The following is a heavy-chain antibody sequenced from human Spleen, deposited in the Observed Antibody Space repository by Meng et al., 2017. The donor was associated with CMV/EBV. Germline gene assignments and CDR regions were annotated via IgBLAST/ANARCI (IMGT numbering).Heavy chain of an antibody. D-gene: IGHD1-26*01. CDR3: AKSPSGSYIFDY. CDR1: GFAFSYYG. V-gene: IGHV3-33*06. J-gene: IGHJ4*02. CDR2: IWFDGSNK. Sequence: GESLKISCAASGFAFSYYGMHWVRQAPGKGLEWVAVIWFDGSNKYYADSVKGRFTISRDNSKNTLYLQMSSLRAEDTAVYYCAKSPSGSYIFDYWGQGTLVTVSS.